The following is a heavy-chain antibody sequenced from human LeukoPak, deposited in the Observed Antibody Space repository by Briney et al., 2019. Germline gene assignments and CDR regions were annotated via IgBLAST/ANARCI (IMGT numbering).Heavy chain of an antibody. CDR3: ARTIRRKTARYYYYYMDV. J-gene: IGHJ6*03. CDR1: GGSINNYY. V-gene: IGHV4-59*01. Sequence: SETLSLTCTVSGGSINNYYWSWIRQPPERGLEWIGYMYYNGSTNYNPSLKSRVTISVDTSRTQFSLKVSSVTAADTAVYYCARTIRRKTARYYYYYMDVWGKGTTVTISS. CDR2: MYYNGST.